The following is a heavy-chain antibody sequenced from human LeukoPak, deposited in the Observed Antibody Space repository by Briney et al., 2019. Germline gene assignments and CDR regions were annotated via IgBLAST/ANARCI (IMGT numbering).Heavy chain of an antibody. CDR1: GGSISSSSYY. Sequence: PSETLSLTCTVSGGSISSSSYYWGWIRQPPGKGLEWIGSIYYSGSTYYNPSLKSRVTISVDTSKNQFSLKVTSVTAADTAVYYCARVDYDSSGYFDYWGQGTPVTVSS. CDR3: ARVDYDSSGYFDY. CDR2: IYYSGST. V-gene: IGHV4-39*07. J-gene: IGHJ4*02. D-gene: IGHD3-22*01.